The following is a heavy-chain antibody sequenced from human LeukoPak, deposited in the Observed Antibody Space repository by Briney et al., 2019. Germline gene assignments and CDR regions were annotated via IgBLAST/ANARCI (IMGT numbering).Heavy chain of an antibody. CDR3: ARGIAAAGEGGMDV. D-gene: IGHD6-13*01. Sequence: ASVKVSCKASGYTFTSYDINWVRQATGQGLEWMGRMNPNSGNTGYAQKFQGRVTMTRNTSISTAYMELSSLRSEDTAVYYCARGIAAAGEGGMDVWGQGTTVTVSS. CDR2: MNPNSGNT. J-gene: IGHJ6*02. V-gene: IGHV1-8*01. CDR1: GYTFTSYD.